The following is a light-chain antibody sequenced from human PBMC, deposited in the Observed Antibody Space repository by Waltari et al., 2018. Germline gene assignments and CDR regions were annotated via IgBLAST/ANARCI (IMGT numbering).Light chain of an antibody. CDR2: GNN. CDR3: QSYDSSLSGVI. J-gene: IGLJ2*01. V-gene: IGLV1-40*01. CDR1: SSNIGAGYD. Sequence: QSVLTQPPPVSGAPGQRITISCTGTSSNIGAGYDVHWYLQLPGTAPKLLILGNNNRPSGVPDRFSASKSDTSASLAITGLQAEDEADYYCQSYDSSLSGVIFGGGTKLTVL.